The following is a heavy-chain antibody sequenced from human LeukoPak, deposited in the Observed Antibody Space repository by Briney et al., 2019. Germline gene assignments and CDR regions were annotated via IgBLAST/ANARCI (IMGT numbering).Heavy chain of an antibody. Sequence: GGSLRLPCAAYGFTFSNAWMSWVRQAPGKGLEWVGRIKSKTDGGTTNYAAPVKGRFTISRDDPKNTLYLQMNSLKTEDTAVYYYTTDPPYDSSSCYYHYYYYYMDVWGKGTTVTVSS. D-gene: IGHD3-22*01. CDR3: TTDPPYDSSSCYYHYYYYYMDV. CDR1: GFTFSNAW. CDR2: IKSKTDGGTT. V-gene: IGHV3-15*01. J-gene: IGHJ6*03.